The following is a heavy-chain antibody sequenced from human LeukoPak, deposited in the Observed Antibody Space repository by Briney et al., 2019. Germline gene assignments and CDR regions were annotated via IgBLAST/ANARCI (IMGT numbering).Heavy chain of an antibody. V-gene: IGHV3-20*04. CDR3: ATRGYYDSSGYYYDYFDY. D-gene: IGHD3-22*01. CDR1: GFNFDDYG. CDR2: INWNGGST. J-gene: IGHJ4*02. Sequence: GGSLRLSCAASGFNFDDYGMSWVRQAPGKGLEWVSGINWNGGSTGYADSVKGRFTISRDNAKNSLYLQMNSLRAEDTAVYYCATRGYYDSSGYYYDYFDYWGQGTLVTVSS.